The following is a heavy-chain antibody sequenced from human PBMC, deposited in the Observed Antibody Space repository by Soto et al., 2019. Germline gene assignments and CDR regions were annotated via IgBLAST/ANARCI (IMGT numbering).Heavy chain of an antibody. J-gene: IGHJ6*03. V-gene: IGHV3-11*01. CDR3: ARDRTYDYMRGRYRYRNYVYYMDV. CDR2: ISSSGSTI. CDR1: GFTFSDSY. Sequence: QVQLVESGGGLVKPGGSLRLSCAASGFTFSDSYMSWIRQAPGKGLEWVSYISSSGSTIYYADSVKGRFTISRDNAKNSLYLQMNSLRAEDTAVYYCARDRTYDYMRGRYRYRNYVYYMDVWGKGTAVTVS. D-gene: IGHD3-16*02.